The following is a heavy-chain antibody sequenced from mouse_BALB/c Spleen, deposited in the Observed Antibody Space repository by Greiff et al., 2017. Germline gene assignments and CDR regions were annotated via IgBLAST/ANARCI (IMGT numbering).Heavy chain of an antibody. J-gene: IGHJ3*01. CDR3: ARSYRYEFAY. CDR2: IYPGDGDT. V-gene: IGHV1-82*01. Sequence: QVQLKESGPELVKPGASVKISCKASGYAFSSSWMNWVKQRPGQGLEWIGRIYPGDGDTNYNGKFKGKATLTADQSSSTAYMQLSSLTSVDSAVYFCARSYRYEFAYWGQGTLVTVSA. CDR1: GYAFSSSW. D-gene: IGHD2-14*01.